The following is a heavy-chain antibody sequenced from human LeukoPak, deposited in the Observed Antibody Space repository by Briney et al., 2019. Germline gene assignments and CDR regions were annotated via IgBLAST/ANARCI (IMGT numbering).Heavy chain of an antibody. CDR2: IYYSGST. Sequence: SETLSLTCTVSGGSISSYYWSWIRQPPGKGLEWIGYIYYSGSTNYNPSLKSRVTISVDTSKNQFSLNLSSVTAADTAIYYCARGNLEWAAGTRWFDPWGQGTLVTVSS. CDR1: GGSISSYY. CDR3: ARGNLEWAAGTRWFDP. D-gene: IGHD6-13*01. J-gene: IGHJ5*02. V-gene: IGHV4-59*12.